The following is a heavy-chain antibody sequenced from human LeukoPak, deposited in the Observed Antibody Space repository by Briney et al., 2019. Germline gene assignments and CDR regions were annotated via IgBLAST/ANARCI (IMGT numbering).Heavy chain of an antibody. D-gene: IGHD4-23*01. CDR1: GFTFSSYW. CDR3: ARDIGGNSGLGDAFDI. Sequence: GGSLRLSCAASGFTFSSYWMSWVRQARGKGLEWVANIKQDGSEKYYVDSVKGRFTISRDNAKNSLYLQMNSLRAEDTAVYYCARDIGGNSGLGDAFDIWGQGTMVTVSS. CDR2: IKQDGSEK. V-gene: IGHV3-7*01. J-gene: IGHJ3*02.